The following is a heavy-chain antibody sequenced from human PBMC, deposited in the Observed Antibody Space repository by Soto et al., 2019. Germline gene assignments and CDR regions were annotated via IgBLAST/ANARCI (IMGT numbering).Heavy chain of an antibody. V-gene: IGHV1-2*02. D-gene: IGHD6-13*01. CDR1: EYTFTGYY. J-gene: IGHJ6*01. CDR2: INPNSGAT. CDR3: ARHLLPPRLSSTWSGLINQFGMDV. Sequence: ASVKVSCKASEYTFTGYYLHWVRQAPGQGLEWMGWINPNSGATTYAQKFQGRVTMTRDTSISTAYMELSRLRSDDTAVYYCARHLLPPRLSSTWSGLINQFGMDVWGQGTKVTVCS.